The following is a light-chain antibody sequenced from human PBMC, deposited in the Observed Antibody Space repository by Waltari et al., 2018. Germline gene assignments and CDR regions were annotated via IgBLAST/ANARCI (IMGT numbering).Light chain of an antibody. CDR2: DAS. Sequence: DIQMTQSPSSLSASVGDRVNITCQASQDISNYLYWYQQKPGKAPNLLIYDASNLESGVPSRFSGDGAGTDCTFAITSLQPEDIATYHCQQYANLPHTFGQGTRLEIK. CDR1: QDISNY. V-gene: IGKV1-33*01. J-gene: IGKJ5*01. CDR3: QQYANLPHT.